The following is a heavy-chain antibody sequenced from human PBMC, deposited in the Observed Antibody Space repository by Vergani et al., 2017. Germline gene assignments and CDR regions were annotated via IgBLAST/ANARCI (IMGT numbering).Heavy chain of an antibody. J-gene: IGHJ5*02. V-gene: IGHV3-23*01. CDR1: GFTFSSYA. D-gene: IGHD4-11*01. CDR3: AKWGRLQGGRKENWFDP. Sequence: EVQLWASGGGLVQPGGSLRLSCAASGFTFSSYAMSWVRQAPGKGLEWVSAISGSGGSTYYADSVKGRFTISRDNSKNTLYLQMNSLRAEDTAVYYCAKWGRLQGGRKENWFDPWGQGTLVTVSS. CDR2: ISGSGGST.